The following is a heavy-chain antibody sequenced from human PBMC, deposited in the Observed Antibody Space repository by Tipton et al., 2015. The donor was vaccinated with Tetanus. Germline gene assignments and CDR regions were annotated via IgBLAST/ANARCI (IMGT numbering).Heavy chain of an antibody. D-gene: IGHD1-20*01. Sequence: PLRLSCAASGVTVSGNYMSWVRQAPGKGLEWVSVIYTGGSADYTDSVKGRFTISRDNSNNSLSLQMNSLRIDDTAVYYCAFRTNWRFSRGFDCWGQGILVTVSS. CDR2: IYTGGSA. J-gene: IGHJ4*02. CDR1: GVTVSGNY. CDR3: AFRTNWRFSRGFDC. V-gene: IGHV3-53*01.